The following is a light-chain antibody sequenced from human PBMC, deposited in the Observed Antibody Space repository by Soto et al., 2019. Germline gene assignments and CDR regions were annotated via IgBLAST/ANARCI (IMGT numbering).Light chain of an antibody. CDR3: QQSYSTPRST. V-gene: IGKV1-39*01. J-gene: IGKJ2*01. CDR2: AAS. CDR1: QSISSY. Sequence: DIQMTQSPSSLSASVGDRVTITCRASQSISSYLNWYQQKPGKAPKLLIYAASSLQSGVPSRFSGSGSGTDFTLTISSLQPEEFATYYCQQSYSTPRSTFGQGTKLEIK.